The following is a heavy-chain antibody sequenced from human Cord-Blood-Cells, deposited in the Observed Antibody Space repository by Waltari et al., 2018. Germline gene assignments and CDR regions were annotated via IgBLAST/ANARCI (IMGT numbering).Heavy chain of an antibody. Sequence: QVQLVQSGAEVKKPGSSVKVSCKASGGTFSSYAISWVRQAPGQGLEWMGRIIPILGIANYAQKFQGRVTITADKSASTAYMELSSLRSEDTAVYYCAREYSSSSGYFDYWGQGTLVTVSS. CDR3: AREYSSSSGYFDY. CDR1: GGTFSSYA. V-gene: IGHV1-69*09. J-gene: IGHJ4*02. D-gene: IGHD6-6*01. CDR2: IIPILGIA.